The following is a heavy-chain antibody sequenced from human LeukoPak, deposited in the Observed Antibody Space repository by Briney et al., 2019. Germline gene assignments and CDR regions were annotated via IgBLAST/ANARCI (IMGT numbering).Heavy chain of an antibody. CDR3: AREGFGDNGGWFDP. CDR1: GYSITNGYY. V-gene: IGHV4-38-2*02. Sequence: SETLSLTCTVTGYSITNGYYWAWIRQPPGKGLEWIASIPRSGNTYSDPSFKNRVIISVDTSNNQFFLKLISVTAADTAVYYCAREGFGDNGGWFDPWGQGTLVTVSS. J-gene: IGHJ5*02. CDR2: IPRSGNT. D-gene: IGHD4-17*01.